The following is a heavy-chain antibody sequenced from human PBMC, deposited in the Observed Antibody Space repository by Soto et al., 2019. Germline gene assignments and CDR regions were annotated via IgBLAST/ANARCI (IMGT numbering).Heavy chain of an antibody. Sequence: SETLSLTCTVSGGSISSGDYYWSWIRQHPGKGLEWIGYIYYSGSTSYNPSLKSRVTISVDTSKNQFSLRLSSVTAADTAVYYCARTLFGWGIWFDPWGQGTLVTVSS. CDR3: ARTLFGWGIWFDP. J-gene: IGHJ5*02. CDR2: IYYSGST. V-gene: IGHV4-61*08. CDR1: GGSISSGDYY. D-gene: IGHD3-10*02.